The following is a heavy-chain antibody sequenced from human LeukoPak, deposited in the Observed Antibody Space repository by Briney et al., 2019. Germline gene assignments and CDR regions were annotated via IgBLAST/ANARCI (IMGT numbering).Heavy chain of an antibody. D-gene: IGHD6-19*01. CDR3: ARVVSGWYYFDY. J-gene: IGHJ4*02. CDR1: GFTFSSYG. V-gene: IGHV3-30*03. Sequence: GGSLRLSCAASGFTFSSYGMHWVRQAPGKGLEWVAVISYDGSNKYYADSVKGRFTISRDNSKNTLYLQTNSLRAEDTAVYYCARVVSGWYYFDYWGQGTLVTVSS. CDR2: ISYDGSNK.